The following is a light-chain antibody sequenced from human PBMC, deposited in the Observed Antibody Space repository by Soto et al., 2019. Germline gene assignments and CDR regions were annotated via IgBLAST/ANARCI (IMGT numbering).Light chain of an antibody. CDR2: VNSDGSH. CDR3: CSSGGRNGFVV. V-gene: IGLV4-69*01. J-gene: IGLJ2*01. Sequence: QPVLTQSPSASASLGASVKLTCTLSGGHSGYAVAWHQQQPEKGPRYLMKVNSDGSHRKGDGTPHRFSSSSSGAERYLTISSLQSEDEADYYCCSSGGRNGFVVFGGGTKLTVL. CDR1: GGHSGYA.